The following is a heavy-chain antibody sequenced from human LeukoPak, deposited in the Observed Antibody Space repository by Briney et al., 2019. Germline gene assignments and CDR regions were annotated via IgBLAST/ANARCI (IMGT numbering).Heavy chain of an antibody. V-gene: IGHV1-2*06. D-gene: IGHD5-24*01. CDR3: ARVWRRDGYIYFDH. CDR2: INPNSGGT. Sequence: ASVKVSCKASGYTFTDYYIHWVRQAPGQGLEWMGRINPNSGGTNYAQKFQGRVTMTRDTSISTAYMDLSSLRSDDTAVFHCARVWRRDGYIYFDHWGQGTRVTVSS. CDR1: GYTFTDYY. J-gene: IGHJ4*02.